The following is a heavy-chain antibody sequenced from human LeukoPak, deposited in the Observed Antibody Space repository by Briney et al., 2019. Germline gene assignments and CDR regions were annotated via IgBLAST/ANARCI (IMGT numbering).Heavy chain of an antibody. CDR3: ARVPPRSSGWYFFDY. J-gene: IGHJ4*02. CDR1: GGSISSYY. V-gene: IGHV4-59*07. D-gene: IGHD6-19*01. Sequence: PSDTLSLTGTVSGGSISSYYWSWIRQPPGKGLEWIGHIYYSGSTNYNPSLKSRVTISVDTSKNQFSLKLNSVTAADTAVYYCARVPPRSSGWYFFDYWGQGTLVTVSS. CDR2: IYYSGST.